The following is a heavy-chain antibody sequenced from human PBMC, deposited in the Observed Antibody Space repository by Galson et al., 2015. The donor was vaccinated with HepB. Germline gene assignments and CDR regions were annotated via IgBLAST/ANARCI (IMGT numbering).Heavy chain of an antibody. J-gene: IGHJ4*02. CDR1: GFTFSSYA. V-gene: IGHV3-23*01. CDR2: ISGSGGST. D-gene: IGHD2-2*01. CDR3: AKSGYCSSTSCYGVGDY. Sequence: SLRLSCAASGFTFSSYAMSWVRQAPGKGLEWVSAISGSGGSTYYADSVKGRFTISRDNSKNTLYLQMDSLRAEDTAVYYCAKSGYCSSTSCYGVGDYWGQGTLVTVSS.